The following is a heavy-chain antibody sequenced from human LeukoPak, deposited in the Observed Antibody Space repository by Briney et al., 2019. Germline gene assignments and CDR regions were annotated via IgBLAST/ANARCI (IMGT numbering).Heavy chain of an antibody. J-gene: IGHJ4*02. CDR3: ARLLYDRSGYYYFDY. CDR2: IYYSGST. D-gene: IGHD3-22*01. Sequence: SETLSLTCTVSGGSISSTSYYWGWIRQPPVKGLAWIGSIYYSGSTYHNPSLKSRVTMSADTAKNQFSLKLTSVTAADTAVYYCARLLYDRSGYYYFDYWGQGTLVTVSS. V-gene: IGHV4-39*01. CDR1: GGSISSTSYY.